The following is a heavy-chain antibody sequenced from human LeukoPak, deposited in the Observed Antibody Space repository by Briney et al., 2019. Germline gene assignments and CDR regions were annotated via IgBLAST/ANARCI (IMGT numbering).Heavy chain of an antibody. D-gene: IGHD5-24*01. Sequence: GGSLRLSCAASGSTVSSNYMSWVRQAPGKGLEWVSVIYSGGSTYYADSVKGRFTISRDNSKNTLYPQMNSLRAEDTAVYYCARDFSRRDGYKAEDYWYFDLWGRGTLVTVSS. J-gene: IGHJ2*01. V-gene: IGHV3-53*01. CDR1: GSTVSSNY. CDR2: IYSGGST. CDR3: ARDFSRRDGYKAEDYWYFDL.